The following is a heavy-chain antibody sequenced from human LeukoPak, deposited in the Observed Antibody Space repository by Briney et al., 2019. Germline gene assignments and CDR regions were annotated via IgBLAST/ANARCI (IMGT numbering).Heavy chain of an antibody. Sequence: GGSLRLSCAASGFTFSSYSMNWVRQAPGKGLEWVSSISSSSSYIYYADSVKGRFTISRDNAKNSLYLQMNSLRAEDTTVYYCARDRELLPTEPFDYWGQGTLVTVSS. CDR3: ARDRELLPTEPFDY. D-gene: IGHD1-26*01. V-gene: IGHV3-21*01. CDR1: GFTFSSYS. J-gene: IGHJ4*02. CDR2: ISSSSSYI.